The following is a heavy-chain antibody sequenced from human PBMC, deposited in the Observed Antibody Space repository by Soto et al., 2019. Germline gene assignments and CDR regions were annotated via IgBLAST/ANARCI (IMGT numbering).Heavy chain of an antibody. D-gene: IGHD2-15*01. CDR3: AREGDYSPFDP. CDR2: IYHSGST. V-gene: IGHV4-30-2*01. Sequence: PSETLSLTCAVSGGSISSGGYSWSWIRQPPGKGLEWIGYIYHSGSTYYNPSLKSRVTISVDRSKNQFSLKLSSVTAADTAVYYCAREGDYSPFDPWGQGTLVTVSS. J-gene: IGHJ5*02. CDR1: GGSISSGGYS.